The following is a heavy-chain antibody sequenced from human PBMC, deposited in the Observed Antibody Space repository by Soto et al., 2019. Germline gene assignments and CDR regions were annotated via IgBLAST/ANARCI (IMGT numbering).Heavy chain of an antibody. D-gene: IGHD6-25*01. Sequence: EVQLVESGGGLVQPGRSLRLSCAASGFTFDDYAMHWVRQAPGKGLEWVSGISWNSGSRGYADSVKGRFTISRDNAKNSLYLQMNSLRADDTALYYCAKDKAAGGFYYYYVMDFWGQGTTVIVS. J-gene: IGHJ6*02. CDR3: AKDKAAGGFYYYYVMDF. CDR1: GFTFDDYA. CDR2: ISWNSGSR. V-gene: IGHV3-9*01.